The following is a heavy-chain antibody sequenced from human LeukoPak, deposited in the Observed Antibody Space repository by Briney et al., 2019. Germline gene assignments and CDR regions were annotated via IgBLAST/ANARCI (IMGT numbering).Heavy chain of an antibody. D-gene: IGHD2-2*01. CDR2: LSGSGYNT. CDR3: AKDPYGTRYFDY. Sequence: PGGSLGLSCAASGFTFSSYAMSWVRQAPGKGLEWVSSLSGSGYNTYYADSVKGRFTISRDNSKNTVYLQMNSLRAEDTAVYYCAKDPYGTRYFDYWGQGTLVTVSS. V-gene: IGHV3-23*01. J-gene: IGHJ4*02. CDR1: GFTFSSYA.